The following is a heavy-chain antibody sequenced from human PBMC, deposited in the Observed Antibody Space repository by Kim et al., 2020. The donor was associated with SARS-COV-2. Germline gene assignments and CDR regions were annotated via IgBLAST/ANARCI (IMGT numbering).Heavy chain of an antibody. J-gene: IGHJ4*02. D-gene: IGHD4-17*01. Sequence: TSYAHSLKVRFTITGGNDKNTLSLQMNSMRGEETAVYYCAATVTKGYFDYWGQGTQVTVSS. CDR3: AATVTKGYFDY. CDR2: T. V-gene: IGHV3-74*01.